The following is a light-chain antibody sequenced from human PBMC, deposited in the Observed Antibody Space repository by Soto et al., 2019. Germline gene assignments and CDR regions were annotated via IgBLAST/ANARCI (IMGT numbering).Light chain of an antibody. CDR3: QQYNSYSYT. V-gene: IGKV1-5*01. CDR2: DAS. J-gene: IGKJ2*01. CDR1: QSISSW. Sequence: DIQMTQSPSTLSASVGDRVTITCRASQSISSWLAWYQQKPGKAPKLLIYDASSLESGVPSRCSGSGSGTEFTLTISSLQPDDFATNYLQQYNSYSYTFGQGTKLEIK.